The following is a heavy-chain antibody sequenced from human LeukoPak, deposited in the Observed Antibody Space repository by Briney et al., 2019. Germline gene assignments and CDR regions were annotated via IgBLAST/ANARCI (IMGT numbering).Heavy chain of an antibody. J-gene: IGHJ4*02. CDR1: GFTFSSYW. Sequence: GGSLRLSCAASGFTFSSYWMSWVRQAPGKGLEWVANIKQDGSEKYYVDSVKGRLTISRDNAKNSLYLQMNSLRAEDTAVYYCARDQPHYFYGSGSYPDYWGQGTLVTVSS. D-gene: IGHD3-10*01. CDR3: ARDQPHYFYGSGSYPDY. CDR2: IKQDGSEK. V-gene: IGHV3-7*01.